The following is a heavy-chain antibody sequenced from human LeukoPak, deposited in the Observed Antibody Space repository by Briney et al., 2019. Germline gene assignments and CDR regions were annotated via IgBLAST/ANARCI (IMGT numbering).Heavy chain of an antibody. CDR3: ARVRTTNGYDF. D-gene: IGHD1-14*01. CDR1: GFTFSAPW. CDR2: IYSDGATT. J-gene: IGHJ3*01. V-gene: IGHV3-74*03. Sequence: PGGSLRLSCEAPGFTFSAPWMDWIRQAPGKGPEWVSRIYSDGATTQYAESVKGRFTISRDNARNTLFLQMNSLRAEDTAVYHCARVRTTNGYDFWGQGTMVIVSS.